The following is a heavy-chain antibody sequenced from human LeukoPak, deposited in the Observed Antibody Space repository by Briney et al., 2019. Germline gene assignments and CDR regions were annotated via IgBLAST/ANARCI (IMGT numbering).Heavy chain of an antibody. V-gene: IGHV3-23*01. CDR2: ISGSGGST. J-gene: IGHJ4*02. Sequence: GGSLRLSCAASGFTFSSYSMNWVRQAPGKGLEWVSAISGSGGSTYYADSVKGRFTISRDNSKNTLYLQMNSLRAEDTAVYYCAKVGGSGSYRPYWGQGTLVTVSP. CDR1: GFTFSSYS. D-gene: IGHD3-10*01. CDR3: AKVGGSGSYRPY.